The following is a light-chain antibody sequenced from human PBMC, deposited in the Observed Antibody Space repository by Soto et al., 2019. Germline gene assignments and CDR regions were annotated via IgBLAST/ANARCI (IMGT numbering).Light chain of an antibody. CDR1: QSVSSSY. Sequence: EFVLTQSPGTLSLSPGERATLSCRASQSVSSSYLAWYQQKPGQAPRLLIYGASSRATGIPDRFSGSGSGTDFTLTISSLEPEDFAVYYCQQYSSSPTTFGQGTKVDIK. V-gene: IGKV3-20*01. CDR2: GAS. J-gene: IGKJ1*01. CDR3: QQYSSSPTT.